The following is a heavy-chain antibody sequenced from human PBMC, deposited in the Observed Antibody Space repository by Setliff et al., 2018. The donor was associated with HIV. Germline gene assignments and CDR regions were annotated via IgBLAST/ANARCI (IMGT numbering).Heavy chain of an antibody. V-gene: IGHV4-31*01. D-gene: IGHD1-1*01. CDR2: IYYTGGT. Sequence: SETLSLTCTVSGGSISSGVFYWTWIRQHPGKGLEWIGYIYYTGGTYYKPSLRSPVTMSVDTSKNQFSLNVTSVTAADTAVYYCARDSNAPYFQHWGQGTLVTVSS. J-gene: IGHJ1*01. CDR3: ARDSNAPYFQH. CDR1: GGSISSGVFY.